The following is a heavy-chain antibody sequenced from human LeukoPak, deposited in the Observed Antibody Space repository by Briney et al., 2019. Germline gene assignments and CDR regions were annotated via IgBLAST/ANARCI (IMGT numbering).Heavy chain of an antibody. CDR3: ARGRQWLGIDY. D-gene: IGHD6-19*01. CDR1: GASISTAGHS. V-gene: IGHV4-31*03. Sequence: SETLSLTCIVSGASISTAGHSWTWVRHRPGQGLEWIGDIYYSGTTYYNPSLMSRLALSVDTSKNQFSLTLNSVTAADTAVYYCARGRQWLGIDYWGQGTLVTVSS. CDR2: IYYSGTT. J-gene: IGHJ4*02.